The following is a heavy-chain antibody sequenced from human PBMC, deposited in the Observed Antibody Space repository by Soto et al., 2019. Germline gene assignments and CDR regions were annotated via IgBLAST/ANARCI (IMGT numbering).Heavy chain of an antibody. CDR3: TTKKVYDAFDI. CDR1: GFTFSDAW. CDR2: IKTKTEGGTT. D-gene: IGHD2-8*01. V-gene: IGHV3-15*01. J-gene: IGHJ3*02. Sequence: EVQLVESGGGLVKPGGSLRLSCAASGFTFSDAWVSWVRQAPGKGLEWVGRIKTKTEGGTTDYAAPVKGKFTISRDDSKNTLYLQMKSLKTEDTALYYCTTKKVYDAFDIWGQGTMVTVSS.